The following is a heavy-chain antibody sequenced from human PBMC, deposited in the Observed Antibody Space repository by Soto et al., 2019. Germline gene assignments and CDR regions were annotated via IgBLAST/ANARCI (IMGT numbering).Heavy chain of an antibody. D-gene: IGHD3-16*01. V-gene: IGHV3-23*01. CDR1: GFTFNTYA. CDR2: ISGSGFST. CDR3: ATFTFGRPFDT. J-gene: IGHJ3*02. Sequence: PGGSLRLSCAASGFTFNTYAMSWVRQAPGQGLEWVSAISGSGFSTYYADSEKGRFSISSDSSKNTLFLQMNSLRADDTAVYFCATFTFGRPFDTWGQGTMVTVSS.